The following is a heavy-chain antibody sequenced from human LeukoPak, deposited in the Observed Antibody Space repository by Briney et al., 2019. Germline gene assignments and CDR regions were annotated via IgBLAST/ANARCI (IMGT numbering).Heavy chain of an antibody. CDR1: GFTVSSNY. CDR2: IKQDGSQK. J-gene: IGHJ4*02. D-gene: IGHD3-10*01. V-gene: IGHV3-7*01. CDR3: ARDKGYGSDY. Sequence: GGSLRLSCAASGFTVSSNYMNWVRQAPGMGLEWVACIKQDGSQKYYVDSVKGRFTISRDNAKNSLYLQMSSLRAEDTAMYYCARDKGYGSDYWGPGVQVTVSS.